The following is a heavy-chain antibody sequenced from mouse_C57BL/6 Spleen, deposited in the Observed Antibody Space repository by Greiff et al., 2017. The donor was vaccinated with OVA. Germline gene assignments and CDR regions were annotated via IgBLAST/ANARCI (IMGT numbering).Heavy chain of an antibody. V-gene: IGHV1-42*01. CDR2: INPSTGGT. CDR3: ARGGGYDGGFAY. J-gene: IGHJ3*01. CDR1: GYSFTGYY. Sequence: EVQRVESGPELVKPGASVKISCKASGYSFTGYYMNWVKQSPEKSLEWIGEINPSTGGTTYNQKFKAKATLTVDKSSSTAYMQLKSLTSEDSAVYYCARGGGYDGGFAYWGQGTLVTVSA. D-gene: IGHD2-2*01.